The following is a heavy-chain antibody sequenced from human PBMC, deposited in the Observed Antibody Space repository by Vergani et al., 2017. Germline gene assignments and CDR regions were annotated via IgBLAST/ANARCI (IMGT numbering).Heavy chain of an antibody. CDR2: IYSTGST. V-gene: IGHV4-59*13. CDR3: ARVMYRDEASTGYRLEGMDI. CDR1: GGSFNTYY. D-gene: IGHD3-9*01. J-gene: IGHJ6*02. Sequence: QVQLEESGPGLVKPSETLSLTCTVAGGSFNTYYWSWIRQSPGKGLEWIGYIYSTGSTNYNTSLNSRVTMSVDTSKNQVSLKLRSVTAADTAVYFCARVMYRDEASTGYRLEGMDIWGQGTTVTISS.